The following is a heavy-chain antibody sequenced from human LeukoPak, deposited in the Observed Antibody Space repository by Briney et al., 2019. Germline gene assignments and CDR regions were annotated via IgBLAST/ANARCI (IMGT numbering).Heavy chain of an antibody. Sequence: PGGSLRLSCAASGFMFRSSSMSWVRQVPGKGLEWVSTISAGAGNIYYADSVKGRFTISRDNSKNTLFLQMNSLRAEDTAIYYCAKRPAAVRGVIPYVDYWGQGTLVTVSS. V-gene: IGHV3-23*01. CDR2: ISAGAGNI. CDR3: AKRPAAVRGVIPYVDY. J-gene: IGHJ4*02. CDR1: GFMFRSSS. D-gene: IGHD3-10*02.